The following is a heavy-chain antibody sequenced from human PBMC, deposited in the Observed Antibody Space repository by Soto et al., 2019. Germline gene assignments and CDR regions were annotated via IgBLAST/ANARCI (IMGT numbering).Heavy chain of an antibody. D-gene: IGHD2-2*01. V-gene: IGHV4-31*03. J-gene: IGHJ5*02. CDR3: AREKDVVVPAATYNGFDP. CDR2: INYSGST. CDR1: GGSISSGGYY. Sequence: QVQLQESGPGLVKPSQTLSLTCTVSGGSISSGGYYWSWIRQHPGKGLEWIGYINYSGSTYYNPSLKSRVTISVDTSKNQCSLKLSSVTAADTAVYYCAREKDVVVPAATYNGFDPWGQGTLVTVSS.